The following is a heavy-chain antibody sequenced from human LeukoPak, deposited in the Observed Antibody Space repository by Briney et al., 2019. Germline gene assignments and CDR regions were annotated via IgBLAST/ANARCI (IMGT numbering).Heavy chain of an antibody. V-gene: IGHV4-39*01. D-gene: IGHD2-2*01. CDR3: ARHLSYCSSTTCGAFDI. CDR2: IYYSGST. Sequence: SETLSLTCTVSGGSISSSSYYWGWIRQPPGKGLEWIGSIYYSGSTYYNPSLKSRVTISVNTSKNQFSLKLSSVTAADTAVYYCARHLSYCSSTTCGAFDIWGQGTMVTVSS. CDR1: GGSISSSSYY. J-gene: IGHJ3*02.